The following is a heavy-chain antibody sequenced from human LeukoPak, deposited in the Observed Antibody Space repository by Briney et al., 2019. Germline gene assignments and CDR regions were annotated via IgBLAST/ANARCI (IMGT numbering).Heavy chain of an antibody. D-gene: IGHD3-10*01. Sequence: PSETLSLTCTVSGGSTGSYYWSWIRQPPGKGPEWIATVYYTGSTYYNPSLKSRVTISIDTSKNQFSLRLTSVTTTDTAIYHCARHSGSGSLSRPFDPWGQGTLVTVSS. CDR1: GGSTGSYY. V-gene: IGHV4-59*04. CDR3: ARHSGSGSLSRPFDP. CDR2: VYYTGST. J-gene: IGHJ5*02.